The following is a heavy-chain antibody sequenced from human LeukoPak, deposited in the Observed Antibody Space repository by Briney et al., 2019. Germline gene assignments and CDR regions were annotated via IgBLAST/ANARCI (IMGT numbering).Heavy chain of an antibody. CDR1: GFSLSTSGVG. D-gene: IGHD3-9*01. V-gene: IGHV2-5*01. CDR3: AHLDILTGYPLIDY. Sequence: SGPTLVNPTQTLTLTCTFSGFSLSTSGVGVGWIRQPPGKALEWLALIYWNDDKRYSPSLKSRLTITKDTSKNQVVLTMTNMDPVVTATYYCAHLDILTGYPLIDYWGQGTLVTVSS. J-gene: IGHJ4*02. CDR2: IYWNDDK.